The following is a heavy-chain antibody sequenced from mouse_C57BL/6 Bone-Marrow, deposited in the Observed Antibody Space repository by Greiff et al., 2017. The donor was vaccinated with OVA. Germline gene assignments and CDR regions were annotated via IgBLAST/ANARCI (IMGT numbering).Heavy chain of an antibody. D-gene: IGHD1-1*01. J-gene: IGHJ2*01. CDR2: IYPGSGNT. CDR3: ARGGYGSSYDYFDY. Sequence: QVQLKESGAELVRPGASVKLSCKASGYTFTDYYINWVKQRPGQGLEWIARIYPGSGNTYYNEKFKGKATLTAEKSSSTAYMQLSSLTSEDSAVYFCARGGYGSSYDYFDYWGQGTTLTVSS. CDR1: GYTFTDYY. V-gene: IGHV1-76*01.